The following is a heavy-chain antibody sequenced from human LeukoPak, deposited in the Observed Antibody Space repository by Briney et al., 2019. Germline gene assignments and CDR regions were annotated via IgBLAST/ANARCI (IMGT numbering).Heavy chain of an antibody. CDR3: ASGPYGSGSKIDY. J-gene: IGHJ4*02. D-gene: IGHD3-10*01. V-gene: IGHV4-38-2*01. CDR1: GYSISSGYY. CDR2: IYHSGST. Sequence: SGALSLTCAVSGYSISSGYYWGWIRQPPGKGLEYIGTIYHSGSTYYNPSLKSRVTISVDTSKNQFSLKLSSVTAADTAVYYCASGPYGSGSKIDYWGQGTLVTVSS.